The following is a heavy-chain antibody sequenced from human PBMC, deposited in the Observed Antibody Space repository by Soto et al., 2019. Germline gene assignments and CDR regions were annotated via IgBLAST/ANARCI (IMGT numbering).Heavy chain of an antibody. D-gene: IGHD3-3*01. CDR3: AKDRVLRFLEWFENDAFDI. CDR1: GFTFSSYA. J-gene: IGHJ3*02. CDR2: ISGSGGST. V-gene: IGHV3-23*01. Sequence: EVQLLESGGGLVQPGGSLRLSCAASGFTFSSYAMSWVRQAPGKGLEWVSAISGSGGSTYYADSVKGRFTISRDNSKNTLYLQMNSLRAEDTAVYYCAKDRVLRFLEWFENDAFDIWGQGTMVTVSS.